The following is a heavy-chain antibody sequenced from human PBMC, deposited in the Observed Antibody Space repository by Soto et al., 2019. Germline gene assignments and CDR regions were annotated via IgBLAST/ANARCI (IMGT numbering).Heavy chain of an antibody. CDR2: ISGGASSR. D-gene: IGHD3-16*01. Sequence: QVQLVESGGGVVKPGGSLRLSCAASGFTFSDHFMSWIRQAPGKGLEWISYISGGASSRYYADSVKGRFTISRDNAKNSLYLQMNSLRAEDTAVYYCARWRSYGGTRSFDFWGQGTLVTVSS. CDR3: ARWRSYGGTRSFDF. J-gene: IGHJ4*02. CDR1: GFTFSDHF. V-gene: IGHV3-11*01.